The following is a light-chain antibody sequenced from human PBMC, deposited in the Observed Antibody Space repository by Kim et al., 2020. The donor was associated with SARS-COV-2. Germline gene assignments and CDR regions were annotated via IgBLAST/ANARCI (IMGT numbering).Light chain of an antibody. CDR3: QSYDSSMSVV. J-gene: IGLJ2*01. CDR1: SSNIGAGYD. CDR2: GNS. Sequence: GQRVSISCTGSSSNIGAGYDVHWYQQPPGPAPKLLIYGNSKRPSGVPDRFSGSKSGTSASLAITGLQAEDEADYYCQSYDSSMSVVFGGGTKVTVL. V-gene: IGLV1-40*01.